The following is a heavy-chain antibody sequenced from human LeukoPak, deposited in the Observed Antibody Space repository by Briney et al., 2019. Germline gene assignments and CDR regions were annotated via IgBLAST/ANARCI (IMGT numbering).Heavy chain of an antibody. D-gene: IGHD7-27*01. J-gene: IGHJ6*03. V-gene: IGHV1-8*02. Sequence: ASVKVSCKASGYTFTSYGISWVRQATGQGLEWMGWMNPNSGNTGYAQKFQGRVTMTRNTSISTAYMELSSLRSEDTAVYYCARGINWGASRHMDVWGKGPRSPSP. CDR1: GYTFTSYG. CDR2: MNPNSGNT. CDR3: ARGINWGASRHMDV.